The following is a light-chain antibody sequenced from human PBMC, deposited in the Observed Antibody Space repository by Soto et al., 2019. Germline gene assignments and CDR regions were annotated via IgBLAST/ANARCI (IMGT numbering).Light chain of an antibody. CDR1: QGISNY. CDR2: DGF. CDR3: QEYDCAPWR. J-gene: IGKJ1*01. Sequence: DIHMTSSPSSLSASVGDRVTITWRASQGISNYLAWYQQKPGKVPKLLIYDGFNLQSGVPSRFSGSGSGRDFSLTIISLQPEDVATYYCQEYDCAPWRFGQGSKVDI. V-gene: IGKV1-27*01.